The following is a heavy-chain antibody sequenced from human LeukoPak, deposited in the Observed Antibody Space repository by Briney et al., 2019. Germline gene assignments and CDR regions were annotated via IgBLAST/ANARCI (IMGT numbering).Heavy chain of an antibody. D-gene: IGHD3-22*01. CDR1: GDSINSHY. CDR2: IYYSGST. CDR3: ARRLNYYDSYGFDY. Sequence: PSETLSLTCTVSGVSGDSINSHYWSWIRQPPGKGLEWIGHIYYSGSTYYSPSLKSRVTMSIDTSKNLFSLNLSSVTAADTAVYYCARRLNYYDSYGFDYWGQGALVTVSS. V-gene: IGHV4-59*11. J-gene: IGHJ4*02.